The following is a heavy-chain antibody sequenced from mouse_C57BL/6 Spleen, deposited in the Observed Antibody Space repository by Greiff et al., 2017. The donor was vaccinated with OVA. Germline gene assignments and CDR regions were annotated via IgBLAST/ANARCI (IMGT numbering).Heavy chain of an antibody. CDR3: ARWGELLPSDY. D-gene: IGHD1-1*01. V-gene: IGHV5-17*01. CDR2: ISSGSSTI. CDR1: GFTFSDYG. J-gene: IGHJ2*01. Sequence: EVMLVESGGGLVKPGGSLKLSCAASGFTFSDYGMHWVRQAPEKGLEWVAYISSGSSTIYYTDTVKGRFTISRDKAKNTLFLQMTSLRSEDTSMDYCARWGELLPSDYGGKGTTLTVSS.